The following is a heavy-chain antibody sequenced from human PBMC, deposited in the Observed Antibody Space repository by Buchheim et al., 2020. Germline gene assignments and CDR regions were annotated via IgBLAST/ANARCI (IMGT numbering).Heavy chain of an antibody. CDR1: GYTFTSYY. J-gene: IGHJ6*02. V-gene: IGHV1-46*03. CDR3: AREEWDYKSESYYYGMDV. Sequence: QVQLVQSGAEVKKPGASVKVSCKASGYTFTSYYMHWVRQAPGQGLEWMGIINPSGGRTSYAQKFQGRVTMTRDKSTSTVYMELSSLRSEDTAVYYCAREEWDYKSESYYYGMDVWGQGTT. CDR2: INPSGGRT. D-gene: IGHD4-11*01.